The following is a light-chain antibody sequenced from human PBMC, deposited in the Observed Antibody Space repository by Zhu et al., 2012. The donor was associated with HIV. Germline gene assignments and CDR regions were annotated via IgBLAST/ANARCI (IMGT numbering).Light chain of an antibody. Sequence: DIQLTQSPSFQSASVGDRVTITCRASQGISNYLAWYHQKPGKAPKLLIYAASILQSGVPSRFSGSGSGTEFTLTISSLQPEDFATYYCQHLTIYPTFGGGSKVRSN. CDR3: QHLTIYPT. J-gene: IGKJ4*01. CDR1: QGISNY. CDR2: AAS. V-gene: IGKV1-9*01.